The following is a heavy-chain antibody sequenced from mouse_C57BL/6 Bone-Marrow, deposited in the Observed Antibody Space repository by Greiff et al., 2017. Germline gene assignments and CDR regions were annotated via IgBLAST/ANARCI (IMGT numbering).Heavy chain of an antibody. J-gene: IGHJ1*03. CDR3: ARWDDGYYGGYWYFDV. CDR1: GYTFTSYW. CDR2: ITPSSGYT. D-gene: IGHD2-3*01. V-gene: IGHV1-7*01. Sequence: QVQLKQSGAELAKPGASVKLSCKASGYTFTSYWMHWVKQRPGQGLEWIGYITPSSGYTKYNQKFKDKATLTADKSSSTAYMQLSSLTYEDSAVYYCARWDDGYYGGYWYFDVWGTGTTVTVSS.